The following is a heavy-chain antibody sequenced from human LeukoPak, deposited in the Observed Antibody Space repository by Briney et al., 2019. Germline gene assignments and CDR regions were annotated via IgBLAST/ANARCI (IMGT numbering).Heavy chain of an antibody. CDR2: TSSSDPGT. Sequence: GGSLRLSCAASGFPLSSYAMSWVRQGPGKGLEWVAATSSSDPGTYHADSVKGRFTISRDNSKNTLYLQMNSLRAEDTAVYYCARDSASYLEMATLRYYYYYMDVWGKGTTVTVSS. J-gene: IGHJ6*03. CDR3: ARDSASYLEMATLRYYYYYMDV. CDR1: GFPLSSYA. V-gene: IGHV3-23*01. D-gene: IGHD5-24*01.